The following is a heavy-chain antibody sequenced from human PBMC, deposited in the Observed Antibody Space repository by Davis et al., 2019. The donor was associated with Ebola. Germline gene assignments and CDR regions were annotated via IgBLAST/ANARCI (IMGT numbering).Heavy chain of an antibody. J-gene: IGHJ4*02. CDR1: GFTFSGSA. D-gene: IGHD2-2*02. Sequence: GGSLRLSCAASGFTFSGSAMHWVRQASGKGLEWVGHIRSRANSYATAYAASVKGRFTISRDDSMNTAYLQMNSLKTEDTAVYYCAKDRRIVVVPAAIALDYWGQGTLVTVSS. CDR2: IRSRANSYAT. CDR3: AKDRRIVVVPAAIALDY. V-gene: IGHV3-73*01.